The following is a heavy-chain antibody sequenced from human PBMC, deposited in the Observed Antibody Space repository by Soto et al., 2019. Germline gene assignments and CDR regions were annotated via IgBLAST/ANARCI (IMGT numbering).Heavy chain of an antibody. CDR2: INPSDGST. CDR3: AREGFDQYIAVVPAAAICHYYGMDV. CDR1: GYTFTSYY. D-gene: IGHD2-2*01. J-gene: IGHJ6*02. V-gene: IGHV1-46*01. Sequence: ASVKVSCKASGYTFTSYYMQWVRQAPGQGLEWMGIINPSDGSTSYAQKFQGRVTMTGDTSTSTVSMELSSLRSEDTAVYYCAREGFDQYIAVVPAAAICHYYGMDVWGEGTTVTVSS.